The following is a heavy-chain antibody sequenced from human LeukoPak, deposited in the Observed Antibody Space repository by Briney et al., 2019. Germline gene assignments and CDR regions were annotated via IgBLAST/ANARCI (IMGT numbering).Heavy chain of an antibody. CDR3: ARALMMGAVINY. J-gene: IGHJ4*02. V-gene: IGHV4-59*08. Sequence: SETLSLTCTVSGGSISSYYWSWIRQPPGKGLEWIGYIYYSGSTYYNPSLKSRVTISVDTSKNQFSLKLSSVTAADTAVYYCARALMMGAVINYWGQGTLVTVSS. CDR2: IYYSGST. D-gene: IGHD3-16*01. CDR1: GGSISSYY.